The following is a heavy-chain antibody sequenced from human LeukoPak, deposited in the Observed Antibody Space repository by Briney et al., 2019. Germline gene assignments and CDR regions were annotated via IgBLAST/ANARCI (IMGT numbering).Heavy chain of an antibody. V-gene: IGHV3-23*01. J-gene: IGHJ3*02. CDR2: ISGSGGST. D-gene: IGHD3-22*01. CDR1: GFTFSSYA. CDR3: AKDLVTEYYYDSSGYYERAFDI. Sequence: GGSLRLSCAASGFTFSSYAMSWVRQAPAKGLEWVSAISGSGGSTYYADSVKGRFTISRDNSKNTLYLQMNSLRAEDTAVYYCAKDLVTEYYYDSSGYYERAFDIWGQGTMVTVSS.